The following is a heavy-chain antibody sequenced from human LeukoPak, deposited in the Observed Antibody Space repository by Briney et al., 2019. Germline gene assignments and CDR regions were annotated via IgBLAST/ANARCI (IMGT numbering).Heavy chain of an antibody. CDR3: ARAKKRITMVRGVIGFDY. CDR1: GYTFTGYY. V-gene: IGHV1-2*02. J-gene: IGHJ4*02. Sequence: ASVKVSCKASGYTFTGYYMHWVRRAPGQGLEWMGWINPNSGGTNYAQKFQGRVTMTRDTSISTAYMELSRLRSDDTAVYYCARAKKRITMVRGVIGFDYWGQGTLVTVSS. CDR2: INPNSGGT. D-gene: IGHD3-10*01.